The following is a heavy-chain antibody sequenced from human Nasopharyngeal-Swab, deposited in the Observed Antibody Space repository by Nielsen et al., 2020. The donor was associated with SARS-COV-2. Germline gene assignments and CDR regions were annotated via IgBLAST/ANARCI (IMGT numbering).Heavy chain of an antibody. Sequence: SETLSLTCTVSGGSISSGGFHWSWIRQHPGKGLKWIGYIFYSGSTYYNPSLKSRVTISVDTSKNQFSLKLSSVTAADTAVYYCATTDYYASGSYQNWFDPWGQGTLVTVSS. V-gene: IGHV4-31*03. J-gene: IGHJ5*02. D-gene: IGHD3-10*01. CDR1: GGSISSGGFH. CDR2: IFYSGST. CDR3: ATTDYYASGSYQNWFDP.